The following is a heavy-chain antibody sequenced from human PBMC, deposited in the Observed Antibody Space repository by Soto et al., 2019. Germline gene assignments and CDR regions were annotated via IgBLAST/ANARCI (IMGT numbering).Heavy chain of an antibody. CDR1: GGTFISYA. D-gene: IGHD6-6*01. V-gene: IGHV1-69*01. Sequence: SVNVSFKASGGTFISYAISWVGQAPGQGLEWMGGIIPIFGTANYAQKFQGRVTISADESTSTAYMELSSLKSEDTAVYYGAGVPSIAAHPIPGFYLDYWGQGTPVTVSS. CDR2: IIPIFGTA. J-gene: IGHJ4*02. CDR3: AGVPSIAAHPIPGFYLDY.